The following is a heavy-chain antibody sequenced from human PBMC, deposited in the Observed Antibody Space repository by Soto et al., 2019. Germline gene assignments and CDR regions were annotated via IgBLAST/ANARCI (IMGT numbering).Heavy chain of an antibody. D-gene: IGHD2-15*01. CDR2: ISWNSGTK. Sequence: GWSLRLSCAASVFTFDEYAMHWLRQAPGKGLEWVSGISWNSGTKGYADSAKGRFTISRDNAKNSLYLQMSGLRAEDTAFYYCVKDVIGYCSAGNCFPDSYFDYWGQGALVTVSS. J-gene: IGHJ4*02. CDR1: VFTFDEYA. CDR3: VKDVIGYCSAGNCFPDSYFDY. V-gene: IGHV3-9*01.